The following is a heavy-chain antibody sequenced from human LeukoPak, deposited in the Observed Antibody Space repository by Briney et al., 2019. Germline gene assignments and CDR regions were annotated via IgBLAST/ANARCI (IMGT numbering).Heavy chain of an antibody. V-gene: IGHV4-30-2*01. CDR3: ARTRQTYYSNWFDP. CDR2: IYHSGST. CDR1: GGSISSGGYS. J-gene: IGHJ5*02. Sequence: PSETLSLTCAVSGGSISSGGYSWSWTRQPPGKGLEWIGYIYHSGSTYYNPSLKSRVTISVDRSKNQFSLKLSSVTAADTAVYYCARTRQTYYSNWFDPWGQGTLVTVSS. D-gene: IGHD3-10*01.